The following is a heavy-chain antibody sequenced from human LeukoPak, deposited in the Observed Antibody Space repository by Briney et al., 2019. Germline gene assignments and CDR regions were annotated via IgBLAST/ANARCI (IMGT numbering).Heavy chain of an antibody. V-gene: IGHV3-53*01. CDR1: GFTVSSNY. J-gene: IGHJ4*02. Sequence: PGGSLRLSCAASGFTVSSNYMSWVRQVPGKGLEWVSVIYSGGTTYYADSVKGRFTISRDNSNNTLYLQMNSLRAEDTAVYYCARGKEDSSGYYFDYWGQGTLVTVSS. CDR3: ARGKEDSSGYYFDY. D-gene: IGHD3-22*01. CDR2: IYSGGTT.